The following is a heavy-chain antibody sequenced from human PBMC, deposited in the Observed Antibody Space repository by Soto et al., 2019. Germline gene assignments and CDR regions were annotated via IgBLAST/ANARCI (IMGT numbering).Heavy chain of an antibody. V-gene: IGHV1-18*01. D-gene: IGHD2-2*01. Sequence: AAVKVSCKASGYTFTSYGISWVRQAPGQGLEWMGWISAYNGNTNYAQKLQGRVTMTTDTSTSTAYMELRSLRSDDTAVYYCAXDLLHCSSTSCLKNFDYWGQGTLVTVSS. J-gene: IGHJ4*02. CDR2: ISAYNGNT. CDR1: GYTFTSYG. CDR3: AXDLLHCSSTSCLKNFDY.